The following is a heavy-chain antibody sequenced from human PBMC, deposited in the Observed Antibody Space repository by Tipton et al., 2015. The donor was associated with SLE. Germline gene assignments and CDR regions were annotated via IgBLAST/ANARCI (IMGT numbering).Heavy chain of an antibody. J-gene: IGHJ4*02. Sequence: TLSLTCAVSGGSISSNNWWSWVRQPPGKGLEWNGEIYHSGTTYYNPSLKSRVTISVDTSKNQFSLKLNSVTAAYTAVYFCARTSSDSYWGDYFDYWGQGTLVIVSS. CDR1: GGSISSNNW. CDR3: ARTSSDSYWGDYFDY. D-gene: IGHD3-22*01. V-gene: IGHV4-4*01. CDR2: IYHSGTT.